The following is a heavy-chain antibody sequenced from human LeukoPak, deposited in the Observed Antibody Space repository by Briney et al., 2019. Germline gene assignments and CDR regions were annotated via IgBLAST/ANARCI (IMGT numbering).Heavy chain of an antibody. D-gene: IGHD3-10*01. CDR1: GFTFSSYS. V-gene: IGHV3-30*02. J-gene: IGHJ4*02. Sequence: GGSLRLSCAASGFTFSSYSMNWVRQAPGKGLEWLSFIRFNGTFRYYADSVKGRFTISRDNPKNTLYLQMYSLRPEDTAVYYCARDGYHYGSGTYMYESGPAAPDYWGQGTLVTVSS. CDR2: IRFNGTFR. CDR3: ARDGYHYGSGTYMYESGPAAPDY.